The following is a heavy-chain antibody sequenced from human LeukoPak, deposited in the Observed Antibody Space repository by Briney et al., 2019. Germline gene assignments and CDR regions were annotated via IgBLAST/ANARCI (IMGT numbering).Heavy chain of an antibody. CDR1: GFTFSSYS. D-gene: IGHD5-12*01. Sequence: PGRSLRLSCAASGFTFSSYSMNWVRQAPGKGLEWVSSISSSSSYIYYADSVKRRFTISRDNAKNSLYLQMNSLRAEDTAVYYCARASVEMATIDYWGQGTLVTVSS. CDR3: ARASVEMATIDY. J-gene: IGHJ4*02. V-gene: IGHV3-21*01. CDR2: ISSSSSYI.